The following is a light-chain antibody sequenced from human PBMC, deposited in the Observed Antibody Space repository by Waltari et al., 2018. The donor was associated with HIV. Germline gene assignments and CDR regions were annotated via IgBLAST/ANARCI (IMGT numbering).Light chain of an antibody. Sequence: QTVLTQPHSASLNPAQMAMISCSGRNSTIGSNCVYFYRHLPGTAPKLLIYRNNQRPSGVPDRFSGSKSGTSASLAISGLRSEDEADYYCAAWDDSLSGVVFGGGTKLTVL. V-gene: IGLV1-47*01. CDR1: NSTIGSNC. CDR3: AAWDDSLSGVV. J-gene: IGLJ2*01. CDR2: RNN.